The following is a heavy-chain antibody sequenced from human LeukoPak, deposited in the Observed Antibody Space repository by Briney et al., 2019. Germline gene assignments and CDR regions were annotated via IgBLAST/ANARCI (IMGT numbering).Heavy chain of an antibody. J-gene: IGHJ5*02. V-gene: IGHV4-61*01. CDR2: IYYSGSA. D-gene: IGHD3-10*01. CDR3: ARGFGDWGLSWFDP. CDR1: GGSVSSGSYY. Sequence: TSETLSLTCTVSGGSVSSGSYYWGWIRQPPGKGLEWIGYIYYSGSAKYNPSLKSRVTISVDTSKNQFSLKLTSVTAADTAVYYCARGFGDWGLSWFDPWGQGTLVTVSS.